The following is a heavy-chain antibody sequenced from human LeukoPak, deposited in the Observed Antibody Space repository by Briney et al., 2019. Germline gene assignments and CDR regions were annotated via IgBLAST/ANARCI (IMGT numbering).Heavy chain of an antibody. CDR3: ARTPRRCSGGICYSGVFDY. CDR1: GGSISTYY. J-gene: IGHJ4*02. CDR2: IYTSGST. D-gene: IGHD2-15*01. V-gene: IGHV4-4*07. Sequence: SKTLSLTCTVSGGSISTYYWAWIRQPAGKGLEWIGRIYTSGSTNYNPSLKSRVTMSVDTSKNQFSLKLNSVTAADTAVYYCARTPRRCSGGICYSGVFDYWGQGTLVTVSS.